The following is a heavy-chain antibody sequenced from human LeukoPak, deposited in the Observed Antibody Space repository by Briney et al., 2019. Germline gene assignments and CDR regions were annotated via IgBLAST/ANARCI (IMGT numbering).Heavy chain of an antibody. Sequence: PSETLSLTCTVSGYSISSGYFWGWIRQSPGRGLEWIGSIYHTGKTQYTPSLKSRVTISIDTSRNQFSLKLNSVTAADTAVYYCARVGGGPPIVVMAGFDYWSQGMLVTVSS. CDR3: ARVGGGPPIVVMAGFDY. J-gene: IGHJ4*02. CDR1: GYSISSGYF. D-gene: IGHD6-19*01. V-gene: IGHV4-38-2*02. CDR2: IYHTGKT.